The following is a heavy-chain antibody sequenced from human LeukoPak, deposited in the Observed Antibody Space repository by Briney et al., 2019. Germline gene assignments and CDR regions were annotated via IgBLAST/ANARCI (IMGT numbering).Heavy chain of an antibody. D-gene: IGHD1-26*01. CDR2: IYYSGST. CDR3: ARGGTPWELPFDY. Sequence: SETLSLTCTVSGGSISSHYWSWIRPPPGKGLEWFGYIYYSGSTNYNPSLKSRVTISVDTSKNQFSLKLSSVTAADTAVYYCARGGTPWELPFDYWGQGTLVTVSS. CDR1: GGSISSHY. J-gene: IGHJ4*02. V-gene: IGHV4-59*11.